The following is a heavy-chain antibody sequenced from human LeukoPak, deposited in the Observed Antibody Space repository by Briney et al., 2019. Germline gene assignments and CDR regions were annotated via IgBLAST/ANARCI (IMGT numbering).Heavy chain of an antibody. J-gene: IGHJ3*01. V-gene: IGHV3-48*03. CDR3: ARTFDV. CDR1: GFMFSNYE. Sequence: PGGSERLSCAASGFMFSNYEMNWVRQAPGKGLEWVSYISGSGGTIDYEDSVKGRFTISRDNAKNSLYLQMNTLRAEDTAVYYCARTFDVWGQGRTVSLYS. CDR2: ISGSGGTI.